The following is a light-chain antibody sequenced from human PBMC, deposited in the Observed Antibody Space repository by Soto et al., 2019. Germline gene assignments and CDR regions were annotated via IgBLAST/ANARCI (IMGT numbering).Light chain of an antibody. CDR3: QQYGSAPRT. CDR1: QSVSSNF. V-gene: IGKV3-20*01. J-gene: IGKJ1*01. Sequence: EIVLTQSPGTLSLSPGERATLSCRASQSVSSNFLAWFQQKPGQAPRLLIYGASSRATGVPDRFSGGGSATDFTLTISRLKPEDFAVYYCQQYGSAPRTFGQGTKVE. CDR2: GAS.